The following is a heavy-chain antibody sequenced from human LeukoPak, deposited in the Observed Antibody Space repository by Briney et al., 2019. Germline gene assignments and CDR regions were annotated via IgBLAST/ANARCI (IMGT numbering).Heavy chain of an antibody. V-gene: IGHV3-23*01. Sequence: GGSLRLSCAASGFTFSSYAMSWVRQAPGKGLEWVSAISGSGGSTYYADSVKGRFTISRDNSKNTLYLQMDSLRAEDTAVYYCAKDGGVTSEYYFDYWGQGTLVTVSS. D-gene: IGHD3-16*01. CDR1: GFTFSSYA. CDR2: ISGSGGST. J-gene: IGHJ4*02. CDR3: AKDGGVTSEYYFDY.